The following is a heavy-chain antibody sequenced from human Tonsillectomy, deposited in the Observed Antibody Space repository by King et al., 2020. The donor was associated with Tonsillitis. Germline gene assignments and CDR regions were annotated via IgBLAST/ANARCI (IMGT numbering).Heavy chain of an antibody. D-gene: IGHD3-3*01. CDR1: GGSISSGGYY. CDR3: ARRAPYYDFWSGYYPAFFDY. Sequence: QLQESGPGLVKPSQTLSLTCTVSGGSISSGGYYWSWIRQHPGKGLEWIGYIYYSGSTYYNPSLKSRVTISVHTSKNKFSLKLSSVTAADTAVYYCARRAPYYDFWSGYYPAFFDYWGQGTLVTVSS. J-gene: IGHJ4*02. CDR2: IYYSGST. V-gene: IGHV4-31*03.